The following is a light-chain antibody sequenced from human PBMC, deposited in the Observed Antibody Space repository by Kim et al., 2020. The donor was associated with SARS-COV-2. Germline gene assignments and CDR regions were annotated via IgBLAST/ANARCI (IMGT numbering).Light chain of an antibody. J-gene: IGLJ3*02. Sequence: SYELTQPPSVSVSPGQTASITCSGDKLGDKYACWYHQKPGQSPVLIIYQDNRRPSGIPERFSGSNSGNTATLTISETQAMDEADYYCQAWDNNTAVFGGG. CDR3: QAWDNNTAV. V-gene: IGLV3-1*01. CDR1: KLGDKY. CDR2: QDN.